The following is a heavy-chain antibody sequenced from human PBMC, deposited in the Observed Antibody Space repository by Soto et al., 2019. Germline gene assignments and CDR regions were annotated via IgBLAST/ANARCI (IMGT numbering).Heavy chain of an antibody. Sequence: PGESLKISCRGSGYTFSDYWIAWVRQMPGKGLEWMGIIYPDDSDLRYSPSFQDQVTFSVDKSINTAYLQWSSLKASDTAIYYCARRGDRSGYYVLPDGMEIWGQGTTVTVSS. CDR1: GYTFSDYW. J-gene: IGHJ6*02. CDR3: ARRGDRSGYYVLPDGMEI. D-gene: IGHD3-22*01. V-gene: IGHV5-51*01. CDR2: IYPDDSDL.